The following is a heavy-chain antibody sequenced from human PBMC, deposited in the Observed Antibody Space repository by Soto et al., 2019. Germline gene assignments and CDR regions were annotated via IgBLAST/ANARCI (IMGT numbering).Heavy chain of an antibody. Sequence: GGSLRLSCAASGFTFSSYAMHWVRQAPGKGLEWVAVISYDGSNKYYVDSVKGRFTISRDNSKNTLYLQMNSLRAEDTAVYYCARPAHNSGYDLIDAFDIWGQGTMVTVSS. V-gene: IGHV3-30-3*01. CDR1: GFTFSSYA. J-gene: IGHJ3*02. CDR3: ARPAHNSGYDLIDAFDI. D-gene: IGHD5-12*01. CDR2: ISYDGSNK.